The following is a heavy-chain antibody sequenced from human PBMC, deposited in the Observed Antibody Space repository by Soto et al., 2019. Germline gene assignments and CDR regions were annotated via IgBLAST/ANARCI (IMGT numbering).Heavy chain of an antibody. J-gene: IGHJ6*02. CDR3: AREVVVPAAIPVTYYYYYGMDV. D-gene: IGHD2-2*02. Sequence: ASVKVSCKASGGTFSSYAISWVRQAPGQGLEWMGWINPNSGGTNYAQKFQGWVTMTRDTSISTAYMELSRLRSDDTAVYYCAREVVVPAAIPVTYYYYYGMDVWGQGTTVTVS. CDR2: INPNSGGT. CDR1: GGTFSSYA. V-gene: IGHV1-2*04.